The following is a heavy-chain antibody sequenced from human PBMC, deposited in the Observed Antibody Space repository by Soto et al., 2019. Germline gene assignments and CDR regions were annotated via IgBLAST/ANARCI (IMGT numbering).Heavy chain of an antibody. Sequence: SDTLSLTCTVSGGSISSYYWSWIRQPPGKGLEWIGYIYYSGSTNYNPSLKSRVTISVDTSKNQFSLKLSSVTAADPAVYYCARSDGRYLGQGTLVTVS. CDR1: GGSISSYY. J-gene: IGHJ4*02. V-gene: IGHV4-59*01. CDR2: IYYSGST. CDR3: ARSDGRY.